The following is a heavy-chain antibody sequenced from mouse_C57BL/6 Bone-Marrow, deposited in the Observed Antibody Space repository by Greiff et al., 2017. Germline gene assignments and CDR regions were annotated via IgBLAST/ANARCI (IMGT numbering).Heavy chain of an antibody. CDR1: GFNIKDDY. D-gene: IGHD3-2*02. V-gene: IGHV14-4*01. CDR3: TLIRLVPLSYCDY. J-gene: IGHJ2*01. Sequence: VQLKESGAELVRPGASVKLSCTASGFNIKDDYMHWVKQRPEQGLEWIGWLDPENGDTEYASKFQGKGTITADTSSNTAYLQLSSLTSEDTAVYYCTLIRLVPLSYCDYWGQGTTLTVSS. CDR2: LDPENGDT.